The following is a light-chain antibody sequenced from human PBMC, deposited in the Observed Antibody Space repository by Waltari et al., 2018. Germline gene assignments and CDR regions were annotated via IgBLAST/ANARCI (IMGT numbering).Light chain of an antibody. V-gene: IGKV1-39*01. CDR1: QSISSY. J-gene: IGKJ4*01. CDR3: QQSYSTPLT. Sequence: DIQMTQSPSSLSASVGDRVTLTCRASQSISSYLNWYQQKPGKAPKLLIYAASSLQSGVSSRLSGSGSGTDFTLTISSLQPEDFATYYCQQSYSTPLTFGGGTKVEIK. CDR2: AAS.